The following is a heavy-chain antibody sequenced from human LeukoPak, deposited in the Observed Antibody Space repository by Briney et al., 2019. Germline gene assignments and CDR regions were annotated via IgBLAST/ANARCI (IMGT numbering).Heavy chain of an antibody. CDR3: ARSPGLRLGEPIDY. CDR2: ISAYNGNT. CDR1: GYTFTSYG. D-gene: IGHD3-16*01. Sequence: GASVKVSCKASGYTFTSYGISWVRQAPGQGLEWMGWISAYNGNTNYAQKLQGRVTMTTDTSTSTAYTELRSLRSDDTAVYYCARSPGLRLGEPIDYWGQGTLVTVSS. V-gene: IGHV1-18*01. J-gene: IGHJ4*02.